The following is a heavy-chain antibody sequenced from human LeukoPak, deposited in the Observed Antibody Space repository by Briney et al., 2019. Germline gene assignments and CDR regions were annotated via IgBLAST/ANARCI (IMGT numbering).Heavy chain of an antibody. J-gene: IGHJ4*02. CDR1: GFTFNSYG. V-gene: IGHV3-30*03. D-gene: IGHD2-21*01. CDR3: VTGLGAIPLLDY. Sequence: PGGSLRLSCAGSGFTFNSYGMHSVRHAPGKGLEWVADISYEGSNDGGERHYADSVKGRFTISRENARNTISLQMRGLRPEDTAVYVCVTGLGAIPLLDYWGQGALVIVSS. CDR2: ISYEGSNDGGER.